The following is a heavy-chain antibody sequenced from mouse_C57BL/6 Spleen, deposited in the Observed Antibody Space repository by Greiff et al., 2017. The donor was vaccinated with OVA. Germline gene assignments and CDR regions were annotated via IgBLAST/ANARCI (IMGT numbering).Heavy chain of an antibody. CDR2: IYPGDGDT. Sequence: QVQLKESGAELVKPGASVKISCKASGYAFSSYWMNWVKQRPGKGLEWIGQIYPGDGDTNYNGKFKGKATLTADKSSSTAYMQLSSLTSEDSAVYFCARYGYDVPWFAYWGQGTLVTVSA. D-gene: IGHD2-2*01. V-gene: IGHV1-80*01. CDR3: ARYGYDVPWFAY. J-gene: IGHJ3*01. CDR1: GYAFSSYW.